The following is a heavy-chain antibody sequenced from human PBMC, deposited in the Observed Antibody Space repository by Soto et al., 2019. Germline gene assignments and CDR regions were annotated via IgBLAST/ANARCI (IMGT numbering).Heavy chain of an antibody. V-gene: IGHV2-5*02. CDR3: VHRAGLPRNWDGGYFDF. CDR2: IYWDDDK. Sequence: QITLEESGPPRVKPTQTLTLTCTFSGFSLSTNGVGVGWVRQPPGKALERLALIYWDDDKRYSPSLRSRLTRTKHTSSNPVVLTIPNTDPVHRATYYCVHRAGLPRNWDGGYFDFCGQGALATVSS. CDR1: GFSLSTNGVG. J-gene: IGHJ4*02. D-gene: IGHD1-1*01.